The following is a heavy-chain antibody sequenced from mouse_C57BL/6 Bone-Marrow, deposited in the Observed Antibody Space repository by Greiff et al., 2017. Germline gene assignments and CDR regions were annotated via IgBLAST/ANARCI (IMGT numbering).Heavy chain of an antibody. Sequence: EVQLQQSGPELVKPGASVKIPCKASGYTFTDYNMDWVKQSHGKSLEWIGDINPNNGGTIYNQKCKGKATLTVDKSSSTAYMELRSLTSEDTAVYYCAREVIYDGYYYFDYWGQGTTLTVSS. CDR3: AREVIYDGYYYFDY. V-gene: IGHV1-18*01. J-gene: IGHJ2*01. CDR1: GYTFTDYN. CDR2: INPNNGGT. D-gene: IGHD2-3*01.